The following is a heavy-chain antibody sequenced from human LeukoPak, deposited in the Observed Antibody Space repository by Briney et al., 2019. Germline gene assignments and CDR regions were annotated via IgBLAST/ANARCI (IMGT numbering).Heavy chain of an antibody. Sequence: SETLSLTCTVSNGSISISSYYWGWIRQPPGKGLEWIGSIYYSGSTYYNPSLKSRVTISVDTSKTQFSPKVSSVTAADTAVYYCARHWLRGAAKPGYMDVWGKGTTVTVSS. CDR2: IYYSGST. CDR3: ARHWLRGAAKPGYMDV. J-gene: IGHJ6*03. CDR1: NGSISISSYY. D-gene: IGHD5-18*01. V-gene: IGHV4-39*01.